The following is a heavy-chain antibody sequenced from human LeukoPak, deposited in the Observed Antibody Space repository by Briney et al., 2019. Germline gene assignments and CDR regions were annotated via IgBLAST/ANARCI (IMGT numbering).Heavy chain of an antibody. V-gene: IGHV4-59*03. D-gene: IGHD6-13*01. J-gene: IGHJ3*02. CDR2: IYYSGGT. CDR1: GGSISSYY. CDR3: ANSRWYNAFDI. Sequence: PSETLSLTCTVSGGSISSYYWNWIRQPPGKGLEWIGYIYYSGGTNYNPSLKSRVTISVDTSKNQFSLKLSSVTAADTAVYYCANSRWYNAFDIWGQGTMVTVSS.